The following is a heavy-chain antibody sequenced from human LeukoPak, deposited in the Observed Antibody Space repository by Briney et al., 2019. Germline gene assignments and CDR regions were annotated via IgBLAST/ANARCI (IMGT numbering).Heavy chain of an antibody. CDR1: GGSFSGYY. J-gene: IGHJ4*02. Sequence: SKTLSLTCAVYGGSFSGYYWSWIRQPPGKGLEWIGEINHSGSTNYNPSLKSRVTISVDTSKDQFSLKLSSVTAADTAVYYCARTPIVVVPAAIKYYFDYWGQGTLVTVSS. V-gene: IGHV4-34*01. D-gene: IGHD2-2*01. CDR2: INHSGST. CDR3: ARTPIVVVPAAIKYYFDY.